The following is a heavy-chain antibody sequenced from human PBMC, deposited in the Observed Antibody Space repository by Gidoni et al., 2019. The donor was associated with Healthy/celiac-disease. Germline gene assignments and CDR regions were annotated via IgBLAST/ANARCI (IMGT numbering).Heavy chain of an antibody. V-gene: IGHV3-23*01. CDR2: ISGSGGST. D-gene: IGHD3-3*01. CDR3: ANRGIAPLESFDY. J-gene: IGHJ4*02. CDR1: GFTFSSYA. Sequence: EVQLLESGGGLVQPGGSLRPSCAASGFTFSSYAMSWVRQAPGKGLEWVSAISGSGGSTYYADSVKGRFTISRDNSKNTLYLQMNSLRAEDTAVYYCANRGIAPLESFDYWGQGTLVTVSS.